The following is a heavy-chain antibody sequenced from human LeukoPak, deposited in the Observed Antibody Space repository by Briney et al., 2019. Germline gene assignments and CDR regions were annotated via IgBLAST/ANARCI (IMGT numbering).Heavy chain of an antibody. J-gene: IGHJ5*02. V-gene: IGHV1-69*01. CDR3: ARGGYDSWFDP. CDR1: GGTFSSYA. D-gene: IGHD5-12*01. Sequence: SVKVSCKASGGTFSSYALSCVRQAPGQGLEWMGGIIPIFGTANYAQKFQGRVTITADESTSTAYMELSSLRSEDTAVYYCARGGYDSWFDPWGQGTLVTVSS. CDR2: IIPIFGTA.